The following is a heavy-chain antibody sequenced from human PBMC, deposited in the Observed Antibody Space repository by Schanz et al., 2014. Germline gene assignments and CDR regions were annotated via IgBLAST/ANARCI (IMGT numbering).Heavy chain of an antibody. CDR2: INPSGGST. V-gene: IGHV1-69*04. CDR3: ARGYGDSPTDF. D-gene: IGHD4-17*01. J-gene: IGHJ4*02. CDR1: GGTFNSYT. Sequence: QVQLVQSGAEVRKPGSSVRVSCKASGGTFNSYTINWVRQAPGQGLEWMGMINPSGGSTTYAQKFQGRVTMTADTSTSTANMDLRSLRSDDTAVYYCARGYGDSPTDFWGQGTLVTVSS.